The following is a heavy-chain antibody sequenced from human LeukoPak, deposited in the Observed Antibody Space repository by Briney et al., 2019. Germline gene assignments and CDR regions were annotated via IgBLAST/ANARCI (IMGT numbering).Heavy chain of an antibody. V-gene: IGHV3-30*04. J-gene: IGHJ5*02. CDR3: ARSAYGPSRRRGYCSGGSCYYWFDP. Sequence: GGSLRLSCAASGFTFSSYVMHWVRQAPGKGLEWVAITSYDGSNEYYADSVKGRFTISRDNSKNTLYLQMNSLRAADTAVYYCARSAYGPSRRRGYCSGGSCYYWFDPWGQGTLVTVSS. D-gene: IGHD2-15*01. CDR1: GFTFSSYV. CDR2: TSYDGSNE.